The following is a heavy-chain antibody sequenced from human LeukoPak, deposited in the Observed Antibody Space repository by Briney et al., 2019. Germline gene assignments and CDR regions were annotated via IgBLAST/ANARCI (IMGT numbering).Heavy chain of an antibody. CDR1: GFTFSSYA. D-gene: IGHD5-18*01. CDR2: ISSNGGST. Sequence: GGSLRRSCAASGFTFSSYAMHWVRQAPGKGLEYVSAISSNGGSTYYAESVKGRFTISRDNSKNTLYLQMGCLRAEDMAVYYCARGGGATSAMADSYFDYWGQGTLVTVSS. J-gene: IGHJ4*02. CDR3: ARGGGATSAMADSYFDY. V-gene: IGHV3-64*02.